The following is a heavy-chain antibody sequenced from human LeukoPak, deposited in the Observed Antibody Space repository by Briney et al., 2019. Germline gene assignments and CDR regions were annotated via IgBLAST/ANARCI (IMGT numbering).Heavy chain of an antibody. D-gene: IGHD1-26*01. Sequence: PGGSLRLSCAASGFIFSSYAMSWVRQAPGKGLAWVAAINGNGGSTYYADSVKGRFTISRDNYKNTLYLQMNSLRAEDTAVYYCAKDLFREWELRNLGSWGQGTLVTVSS. CDR2: INGNGGST. J-gene: IGHJ5*02. V-gene: IGHV3-23*01. CDR3: AKDLFREWELRNLGS. CDR1: GFIFSSYA.